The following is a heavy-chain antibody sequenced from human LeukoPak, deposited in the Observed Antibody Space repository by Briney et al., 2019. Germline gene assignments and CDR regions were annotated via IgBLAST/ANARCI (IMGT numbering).Heavy chain of an antibody. D-gene: IGHD3-10*01. CDR2: ISGSGGST. J-gene: IGHJ6*02. Sequence: GGALRLSCAASGFTFSSYAMSWVRQAPGKGLEWVSAISGSGGSTYYADSVKGRFTISRDNSKNTLYLQMNSLRAEDTAVYYCAKAQSGYYYYGMDVWGQGTTVTVSS. CDR1: GFTFSSYA. V-gene: IGHV3-23*01. CDR3: AKAQSGYYYYGMDV.